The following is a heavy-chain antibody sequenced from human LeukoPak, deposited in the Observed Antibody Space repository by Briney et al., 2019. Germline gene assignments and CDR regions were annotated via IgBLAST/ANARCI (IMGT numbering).Heavy chain of an antibody. CDR2: ISSNGGST. V-gene: IGHV3-64*01. Sequence: GGSLRLSCAASGFTFSSYAMHWVRQAPGKGLEYVSAISSNGGSTYYANSVKGRFTISRDNSKNTLYLQMGSLRAEDMAVYYCATGYSGNGVGYWGQGTLVTVSS. CDR1: GFTFSSYA. CDR3: ATGYSGNGVGY. D-gene: IGHD5-12*01. J-gene: IGHJ4*02.